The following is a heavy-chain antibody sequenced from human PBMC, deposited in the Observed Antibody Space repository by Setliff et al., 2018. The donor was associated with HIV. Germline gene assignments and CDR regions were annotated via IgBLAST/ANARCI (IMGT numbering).Heavy chain of an antibody. D-gene: IGHD3-10*01. V-gene: IGHV4-59*01. CDR2: IYYSGST. CDR1: GGSISSYY. CDR3: ARLDAIRGAYYYGSGSYQSDAFDI. J-gene: IGHJ3*02. Sequence: LSLTCTVSGGSISSYYWSWIRQPPGKGLEWIGYIYYSGSTNYNPSLKSRVTISVDTSKNQFSLKLSSVTAADTAVYYCARLDAIRGAYYYGSGSYQSDAFDIWGQGTMVTVS.